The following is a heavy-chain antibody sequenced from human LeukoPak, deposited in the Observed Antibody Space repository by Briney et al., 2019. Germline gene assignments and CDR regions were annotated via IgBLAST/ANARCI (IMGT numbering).Heavy chain of an antibody. CDR2: IYYSGRT. D-gene: IGHD3-3*01. CDR1: GGSISSSSYY. CDR3: ARHVGGSKYYDFWSGYYTDY. Sequence: PSETLSLTCTVSGGSISSSSYYWGWIRQPQGKGLEWIGSIYYSGRTYYNPSLKSRVTISVDTSKNQFSLKLSSVTAADTAVYYCARHVGGSKYYDFWSGYYTDYWGQGILVTVSS. V-gene: IGHV4-39*01. J-gene: IGHJ4*02.